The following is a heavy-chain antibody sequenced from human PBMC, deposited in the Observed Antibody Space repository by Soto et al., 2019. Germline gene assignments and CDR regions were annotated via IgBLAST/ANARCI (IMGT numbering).Heavy chain of an antibody. Sequence: SETLSLTCTVSGGSISSGDYYWSWIRQPPGKGLEWIGYIYYSGSTYYNPSLKSRVTISVDTSKNQFSLKLSSVTAADTAVYYCARATTVTTFYYYYYYGMDVWGQGTAVTVSS. CDR2: IYYSGST. V-gene: IGHV4-30-4*01. J-gene: IGHJ6*02. CDR1: GGSISSGDYY. CDR3: ARATTVTTFYYYYYYGMDV. D-gene: IGHD4-17*01.